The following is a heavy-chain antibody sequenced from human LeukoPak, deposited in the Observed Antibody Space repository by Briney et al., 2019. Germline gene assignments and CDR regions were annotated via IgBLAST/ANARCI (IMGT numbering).Heavy chain of an antibody. CDR3: ARHIRSSGSYYVDY. Sequence: GESLKISCKASGYIFTTYWIGWVRQLPGRGLEWMAIIYPEDSDTRYSPSFQGQVTISADKSISTAYLQWSSLKASDTAIYYCARHIRSSGSYYVDYWGQGTLATVSS. D-gene: IGHD3-10*01. V-gene: IGHV5-51*01. CDR1: GYIFTTYW. CDR2: IYPEDSDT. J-gene: IGHJ4*02.